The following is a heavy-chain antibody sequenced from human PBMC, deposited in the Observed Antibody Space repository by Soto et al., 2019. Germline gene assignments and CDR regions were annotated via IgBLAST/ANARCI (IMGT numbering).Heavy chain of an antibody. D-gene: IGHD6-19*01. CDR2: IYYSGST. V-gene: IGHV4-59*01. CDR3: ARDLGSCGWLDAFDI. Sequence: QVQLQESGPGLVKPSETLSLTCTVSGGSISSYYWSWIRQPPGKGLEWIGYIYYSGSTNYNPSLKCRVTISVDTSKNQFSLKLSPVTAADTAVYYCARDLGSCGWLDAFDIWGQGTMVTVSS. CDR1: GGSISSYY. J-gene: IGHJ3*02.